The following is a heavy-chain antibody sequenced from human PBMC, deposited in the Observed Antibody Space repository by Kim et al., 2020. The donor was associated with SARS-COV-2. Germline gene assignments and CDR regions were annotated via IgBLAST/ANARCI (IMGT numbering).Heavy chain of an antibody. CDR3: VRDADYGGNSDLDDDAFDI. V-gene: IGHV3-30*04. CDR1: GFTFSSYA. D-gene: IGHD4-17*01. CDR2: ISYDGSNK. J-gene: IGHJ3*02. Sequence: GGSLRLSCAASGFTFSSYAMVWVRQAPGKGLEWVALISYDGSNKYYADSVKGRFTISRDNSKNTLYLQMNSLRAEDTAVYYCVRDADYGGNSDLDDDAFDIWGQGTMVTVSS.